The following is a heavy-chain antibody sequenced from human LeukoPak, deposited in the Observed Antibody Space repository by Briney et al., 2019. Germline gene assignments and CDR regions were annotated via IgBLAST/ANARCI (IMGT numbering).Heavy chain of an antibody. V-gene: IGHV3-53*01. CDR2: IYGGGST. Sequence: GGSLRLSCAASGFTVTTNYMSWVRQAPGKGLEWVSVIYGGGSTYYADSVKGRFTISRDNSKNTLYLQMNSLRAEDTAVYYCARASGYSGYDPFDYWGQGTLVTVSS. CDR1: GFTVTTNY. J-gene: IGHJ4*02. D-gene: IGHD5-12*01. CDR3: ARASGYSGYDPFDY.